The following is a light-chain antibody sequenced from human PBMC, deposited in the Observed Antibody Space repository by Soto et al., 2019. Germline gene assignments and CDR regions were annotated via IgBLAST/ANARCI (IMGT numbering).Light chain of an antibody. Sequence: DVHMSQSPSTLSASVGYRFTITCRASQSISYWLEWYQQKPGKAPTLLIYDASTLESGVPSRFRGSGFGTDFTLTISTLEPEDFGPYYCQQYNSYSWTFGQGTKVDIK. V-gene: IGKV1-5*01. J-gene: IGKJ1*01. CDR2: DAS. CDR1: QSISYW. CDR3: QQYNSYSWT.